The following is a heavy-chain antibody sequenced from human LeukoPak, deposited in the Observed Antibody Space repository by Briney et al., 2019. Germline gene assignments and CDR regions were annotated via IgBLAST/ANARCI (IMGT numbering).Heavy chain of an antibody. CDR2: ISSSSSTI. Sequence: GGSLRLSCAASGFTFSSYAMSWVRQAPGKGLEWISYISSSSSTIYYADSVKGRFTISRDNAKNSLYLQLNSLRAEDTAVYYCAELGITMIGGVWGKGTTVTISS. CDR3: AELGITMIGGV. D-gene: IGHD3-10*02. CDR1: GFTFSSYA. J-gene: IGHJ6*04. V-gene: IGHV3-48*01.